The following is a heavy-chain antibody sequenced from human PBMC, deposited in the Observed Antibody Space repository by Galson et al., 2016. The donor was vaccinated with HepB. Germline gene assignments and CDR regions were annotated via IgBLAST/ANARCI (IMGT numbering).Heavy chain of an antibody. CDR3: ARDSAVGATEFYFGMDV. D-gene: IGHD1-26*01. CDR1: GGTFSSYA. Sequence: GGTFSSYATSWVRQAPGQGLEWMGGITPIFGTTNYAQRFQGRITITADESTSTAYMELSSLRSEDTAVYYCARDSAVGATEFYFGMDVWGQGTTVTVSS. CDR2: ITPIFGTT. J-gene: IGHJ6*02. V-gene: IGHV1-69*01.